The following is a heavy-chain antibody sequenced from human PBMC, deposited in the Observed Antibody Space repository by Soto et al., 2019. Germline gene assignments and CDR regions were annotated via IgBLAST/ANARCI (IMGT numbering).Heavy chain of an antibody. J-gene: IGHJ5*02. CDR3: ARGRLLWFGELSASRWFDP. Sequence: SETLSLTCAVYGGSFSGYYWIWIRQPPGKGLEWIGEINHSGSTNYNPSLKSRVTISVDTSKNQFSLKLSSVTAADTAVYYCARGRLLWFGELSASRWFDPWGQGTLVTVSS. D-gene: IGHD3-10*01. CDR1: GGSFSGYY. CDR2: INHSGST. V-gene: IGHV4-34*01.